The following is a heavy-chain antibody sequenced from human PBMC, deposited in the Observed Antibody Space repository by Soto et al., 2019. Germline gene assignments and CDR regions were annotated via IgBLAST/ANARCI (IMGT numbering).Heavy chain of an antibody. CDR1: GYTFTSYA. CDR2: INAGNGNT. D-gene: IGHD5-18*01. J-gene: IGHJ6*02. Sequence: ASVKVSCKASGYTFTSYAMHWVRQAPGQRLEWMGWINAGNGNTKYSQKFQGRVTITRDTSASTAYMELSSLRSEDTAVYYCAKSTSRVYSYGLGPYYGMGVWGQGTTVTVSS. CDR3: AKSTSRVYSYGLGPYYGMGV. V-gene: IGHV1-3*01.